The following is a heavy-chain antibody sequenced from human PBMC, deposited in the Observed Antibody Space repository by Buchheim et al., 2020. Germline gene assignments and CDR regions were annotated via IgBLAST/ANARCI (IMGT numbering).Heavy chain of an antibody. CDR1: GYTFTSYD. Sequence: QVQLVQSGAEVKKPGASVKVSCKASGYTFTSYDINWVRQATGQGLEWMGWMNRNSGNTGYAQKFQGRVTMTRNTSISTAYMELSSLRSEDTAVYYCARDWSGAMGYYDSSGNFDYWGQGTL. CDR2: MNRNSGNT. J-gene: IGHJ4*02. CDR3: ARDWSGAMGYYDSSGNFDY. V-gene: IGHV1-8*01. D-gene: IGHD3-22*01.